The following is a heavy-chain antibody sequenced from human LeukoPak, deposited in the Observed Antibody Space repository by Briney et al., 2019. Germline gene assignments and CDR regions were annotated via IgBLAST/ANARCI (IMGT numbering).Heavy chain of an antibody. CDR1: GFTFSSYG. V-gene: IGHV3-30*02. D-gene: IGHD3-9*01. CDR2: IRYDGSNK. CDR3: AKGGYDILTGHYPDY. Sequence: GGSLRLSCAASGFTFSSYGMHWVRQAPGKGLEWVAFIRYDGSNKYYADSVKGRFTISRDNSKNTLYLQMNSLRAEDTAVYYCAKGGYDILTGHYPDYWGQGTLVTASS. J-gene: IGHJ4*02.